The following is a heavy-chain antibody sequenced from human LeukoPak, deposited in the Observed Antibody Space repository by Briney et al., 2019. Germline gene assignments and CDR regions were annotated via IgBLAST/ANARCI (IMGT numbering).Heavy chain of an antibody. J-gene: IGHJ6*03. Sequence: ASVKVSCKASGYTFTSYYMHWVRQAPGQGLEWMGWISAYNGNTNYAQKLQGRVTMTTDTSTSTAYMELRSLRSDDTAVYYCARVSSYDFWSGYYAYYYYMDVWGKGTTVTVSS. CDR2: ISAYNGNT. D-gene: IGHD3-3*01. CDR3: ARVSSYDFWSGYYAYYYYMDV. V-gene: IGHV1-18*04. CDR1: GYTFTSYY.